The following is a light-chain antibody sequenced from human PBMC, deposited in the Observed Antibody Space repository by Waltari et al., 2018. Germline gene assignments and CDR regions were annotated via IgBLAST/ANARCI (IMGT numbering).Light chain of an antibody. CDR2: SHR. Sequence: QSVLTQPPSPSGAPGQRVTISCSAGSSNIGANTVNWYQQLPGTAPNPLVPSHRQRPSGVPVRCSGSQSGTSASLALSGLQAEDGSDYYWAAWDDSLNGPVFGGGTKLTVL. J-gene: IGLJ3*02. CDR3: AAWDDSLNGPV. V-gene: IGLV1-44*01. CDR1: SSNIGANT.